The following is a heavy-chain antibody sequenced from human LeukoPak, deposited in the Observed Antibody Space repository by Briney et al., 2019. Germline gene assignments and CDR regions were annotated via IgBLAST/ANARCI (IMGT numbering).Heavy chain of an antibody. CDR3: ARHNNWAFDY. Sequence: GESLKISCKASGHSFASYWIGWVRQTSGKGLEWMAIIHPNDASTIYSPSFQGQVTISADRSITTAYLQWNTLQASDTAIYYCARHNNWAFDYWDRGTLLTVSS. J-gene: IGHJ4*02. D-gene: IGHD1-20*01. CDR2: IHPNDAST. V-gene: IGHV5-51*01. CDR1: GHSFASYW.